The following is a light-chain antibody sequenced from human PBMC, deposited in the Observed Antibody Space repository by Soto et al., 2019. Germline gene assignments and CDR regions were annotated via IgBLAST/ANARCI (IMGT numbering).Light chain of an antibody. Sequence: DIVMTQSPLSLPVTPGEPASISCRSSQSLLHSNGYNYLDWYLQKPGQSPQLLIYLGSNRASGVPDRFSGSGSGTDFTLKISRVEAEDVGVYYCMQALQTPPWTSGQGTKVEIK. CDR1: QSLLHSNGYNY. V-gene: IGKV2-28*01. CDR3: MQALQTPPWT. CDR2: LGS. J-gene: IGKJ1*01.